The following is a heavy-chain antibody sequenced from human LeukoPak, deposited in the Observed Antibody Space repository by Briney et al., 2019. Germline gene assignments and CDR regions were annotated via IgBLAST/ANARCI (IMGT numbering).Heavy chain of an antibody. CDR1: GFTFSSYG. D-gene: IGHD3-22*01. J-gene: IGHJ4*02. CDR2: IWYDGSNK. Sequence: GGSLRLSCAASGFTFSSYGMHWVRQAPGKGLEWVAVIWYDGSNKYYADSVKGRFTISRDNSKNTLYLQMNSLRAEDTAVYYCAKRGPYDSSGYYYFDYWGQGTLVTVSS. V-gene: IGHV3-30*02. CDR3: AKRGPYDSSGYYYFDY.